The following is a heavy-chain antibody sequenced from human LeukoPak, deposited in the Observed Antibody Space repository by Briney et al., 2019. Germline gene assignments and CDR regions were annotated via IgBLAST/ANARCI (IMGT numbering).Heavy chain of an antibody. D-gene: IGHD2-21*02. CDR2: IAYEGSNQ. V-gene: IGHV3-30*04. J-gene: IGHJ4*02. Sequence: PGRSPRLSCAASGFTFSSHAMHWVRQAPGKGLEWVAVIAYEGSNQYYADSMRGRFTISRDNSKNTLYLQMNSLRGEDTALYYCARDFSDPALYCGGDCYSPSSDYWGQGTLVTVSS. CDR3: ARDFSDPALYCGGDCYSPSSDY. CDR1: GFTFSSHA.